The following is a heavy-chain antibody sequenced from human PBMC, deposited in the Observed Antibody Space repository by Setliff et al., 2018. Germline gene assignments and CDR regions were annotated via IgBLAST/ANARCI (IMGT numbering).Heavy chain of an antibody. CDR3: ARAKMEESGKAQAGMDV. CDR1: GFTFSSYR. CDR2: IWDDGVKK. V-gene: IGHV3-33*08. D-gene: IGHD6-13*01. Sequence: GGSLRLSCSASGFTFSSYRMHWVRQAPGKGLEWVAVIWDDGVKKYHADSVKGRFTISRDNSKNTLHLQMDSLRAEDTAVYYCARAKMEESGKAQAGMDVWGKGTTVTVSS. J-gene: IGHJ6*04.